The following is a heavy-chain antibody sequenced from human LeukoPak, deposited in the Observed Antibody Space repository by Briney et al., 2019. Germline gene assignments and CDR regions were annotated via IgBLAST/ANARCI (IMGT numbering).Heavy chain of an antibody. CDR2: IYHSGST. D-gene: IGHD5-18*01. CDR3: ARGGSGYSYGVFDY. Sequence: PSETLSLTCAVSGGSISSGGYSWRWIRQPPGKGLEWIGYIYHSGSTYYNPSLKSRVTISVDRSKNQFSLKLSSVTAADTAVYYCARGGSGYSYGVFDYWGQGTLVTVSS. V-gene: IGHV4-30-2*01. CDR1: GGSISSGGYS. J-gene: IGHJ4*02.